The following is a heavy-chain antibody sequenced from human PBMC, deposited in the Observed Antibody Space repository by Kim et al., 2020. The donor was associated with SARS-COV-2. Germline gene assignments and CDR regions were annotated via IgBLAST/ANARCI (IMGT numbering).Heavy chain of an antibody. CDR3: AREGCSGGSCLLTYFDY. J-gene: IGHJ4*02. Sequence: ASVKVSCKASGYTFTSYAMNWVRQAPGQGLEWMGWINTNTGNPTYTQGFTGRFVFSLDTSVSTAYLQISSLTAEDTAVYYCAREGCSGGSCLLTYFDYWGQGTLVTVSS. V-gene: IGHV7-4-1*02. D-gene: IGHD2-15*01. CDR1: GYTFTSYA. CDR2: INTNTGNP.